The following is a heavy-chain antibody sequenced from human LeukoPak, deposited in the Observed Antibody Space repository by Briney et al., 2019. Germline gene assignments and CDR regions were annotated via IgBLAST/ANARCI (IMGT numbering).Heavy chain of an antibody. CDR1: GFIFSSYG. V-gene: IGHV3-30*02. CDR2: IRYDGSKK. D-gene: IGHD6-13*01. J-gene: IGHJ4*02. Sequence: GGSLRLSCAASGFIFSSYGMHWVRQAPGKGLEWVAFIRYDGSKKYYADSVKGRFTISRDNSKNTLYLQMNSLRAEDTAVYYCAKDRRSNSYSSSWLDHWGQGTLITVSS. CDR3: AKDRRSNSYSSSWLDH.